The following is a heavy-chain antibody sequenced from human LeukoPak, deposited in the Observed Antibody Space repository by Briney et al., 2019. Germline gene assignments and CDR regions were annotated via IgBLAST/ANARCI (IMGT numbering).Heavy chain of an antibody. CDR1: GYTFTSYG. CDR2: ISAYNGNT. Sequence: GASVKVSCKASGYTFTSYGISWVRQAPGQGLEWMGWISAYNGNTNYAQMLQGRVTMTTDTSTSTAYMELRSLRSDDTAVYYCARDLTYYYGSGSSGVYYFDYWGQGTLVTVSS. D-gene: IGHD3-10*01. J-gene: IGHJ4*02. V-gene: IGHV1-18*01. CDR3: ARDLTYYYGSGSSGVYYFDY.